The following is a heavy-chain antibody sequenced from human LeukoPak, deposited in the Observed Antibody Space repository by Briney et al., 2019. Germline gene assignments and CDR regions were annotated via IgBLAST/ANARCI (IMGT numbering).Heavy chain of an antibody. CDR3: AKDLVSGDWYWRGFDS. Sequence: GGSLRLSCEASGFTFSSYVMSWVRQAPGKGLEWVSAIGGSGARTYYADSVRGRFTTSRDNSKNTVYLQLNSLRGEDTAVYYCAKDLVSGDWYWRGFDSWGQGTLVTVSS. J-gene: IGHJ4*02. CDR1: GFTFSSYV. CDR2: IGGSGART. V-gene: IGHV3-23*01. D-gene: IGHD6-19*01.